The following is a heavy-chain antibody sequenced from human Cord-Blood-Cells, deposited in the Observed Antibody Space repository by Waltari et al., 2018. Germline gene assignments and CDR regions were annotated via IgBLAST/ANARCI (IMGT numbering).Heavy chain of an antibody. J-gene: IGHJ5*02. D-gene: IGHD3-10*01. CDR1: GYRITRHW. Sequence: EVQLGQSGAEVKQPGESLKISCTGSGYRITRHWTGWVRPIPGTGLEWMGIIHPGEVDNKYRPSFQGQVTHSGEKSISNALLQWSRLKASDTAMYYCARAATYYYGSGSSRNWFDPWGQGTLVTVSS. CDR3: ARAATYYYGSGSSRNWFDP. V-gene: IGHV5-51*01. CDR2: IHPGEVDN.